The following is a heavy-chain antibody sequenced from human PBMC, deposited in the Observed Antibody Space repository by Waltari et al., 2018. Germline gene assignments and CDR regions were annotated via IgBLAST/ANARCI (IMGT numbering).Heavy chain of an antibody. D-gene: IGHD6-13*01. CDR1: GFTFSDYY. Sequence: CAASGFTFSDYYMSWIRQAQGKGLEWVSYISSSCSTIYYADSGKGRFTISRDNAKNSLYLQMNSLRAEDTAVYYCARDLRQLVKGGYFDYWGQGTLVTVSS. CDR3: ARDLRQLVKGGYFDY. J-gene: IGHJ4*02. V-gene: IGHV3-11*04. CDR2: ISSSCSTI.